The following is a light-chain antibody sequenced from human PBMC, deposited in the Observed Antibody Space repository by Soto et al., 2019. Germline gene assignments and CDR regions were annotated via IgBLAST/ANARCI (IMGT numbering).Light chain of an antibody. V-gene: IGKV1-5*03. CDR3: QQYEVYSK. J-gene: IGKJ1*01. CDR2: KAS. Sequence: DIQMTQSPSTLSASVGDRVTITCRASQNIRTWLAWYQQKPGKAPKLLIYKASNLESGVPSRFSASGSGTEFTLTLSSLQPDDFGTYYCQQYEVYSKFGQGTRVDVK. CDR1: QNIRTW.